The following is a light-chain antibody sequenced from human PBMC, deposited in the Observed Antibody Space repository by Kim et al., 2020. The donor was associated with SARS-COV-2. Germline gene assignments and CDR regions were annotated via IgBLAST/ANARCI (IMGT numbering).Light chain of an antibody. CDR1: SSDVGSYNL. Sequence: QSALTQPASVSGSPGQSITISCTGTSSDVGSYNLVSWYQQHPGKAPKLMIYEVSKRPSGVSNRFSGSKSGNTASLTISGLQAEDEADYYCCSYAGSSPPLVFGGGTKLTVL. CDR3: CSYAGSSPPLV. V-gene: IGLV2-23*02. J-gene: IGLJ3*02. CDR2: EVS.